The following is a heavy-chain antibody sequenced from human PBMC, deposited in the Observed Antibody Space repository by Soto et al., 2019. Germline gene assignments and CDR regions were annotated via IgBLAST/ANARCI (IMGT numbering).Heavy chain of an antibody. D-gene: IGHD5-18*01. CDR2: IGTGTRTR. Sequence: VQLVESGGGLVQPGGSLRLSCAASGFVLSSYSMSWVRQAPGKGLEWVSYIGTGTRTRYYADSVKGRFTISRDNGKNSLFLQMNSLRAEDTALYYCARSYSYGFGYWGQGTRVTVSS. V-gene: IGHV3-48*01. CDR3: ARSYSYGFGY. J-gene: IGHJ4*02. CDR1: GFVLSSYS.